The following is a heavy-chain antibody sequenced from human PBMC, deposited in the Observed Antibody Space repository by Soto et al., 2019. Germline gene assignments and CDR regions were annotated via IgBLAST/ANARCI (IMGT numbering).Heavy chain of an antibody. CDR1: GGSISSGGYY. V-gene: IGHV4-31*03. Sequence: SETLSLTCTVSGGSISSGGYYWSWIRQHPGKGLEWIGYIYYSGSTYYNPSLKSRVTISVDTSKNQFSLKLSSVTAADTAVYYCAREKRRIAARLGGYFDYWGQGTLVTVSS. CDR2: IYYSGST. CDR3: AREKRRIAARLGGYFDY. J-gene: IGHJ4*02. D-gene: IGHD6-6*01.